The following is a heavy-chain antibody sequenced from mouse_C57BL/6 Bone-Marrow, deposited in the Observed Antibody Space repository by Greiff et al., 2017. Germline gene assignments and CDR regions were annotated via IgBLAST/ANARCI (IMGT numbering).Heavy chain of an antibody. CDR1: GFTFSDYY. V-gene: IGHV5-12*01. D-gene: IGHD1-1*01. J-gene: IGHJ2*01. Sequence: EVKLMESGGGLVQPGGSLKLSCAASGFTFSDYYMYWVRQTPEKRLEWVAYISNGGGSTYYPDTVKGRFTISRDNAKNTLYLQMSRLKSEDTAMYYCARHDPTVADYWGQGTTLTVSS. CDR2: ISNGGGST. CDR3: ARHDPTVADY.